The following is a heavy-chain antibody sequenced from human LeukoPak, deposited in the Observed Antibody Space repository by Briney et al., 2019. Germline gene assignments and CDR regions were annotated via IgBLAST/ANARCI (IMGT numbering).Heavy chain of an antibody. CDR1: GFTFSSYW. Sequence: GGSLRLSCGASGFTFSSYWMNWVRRAPGKGLEGVANIKQDGSEKYYVDSVRGRFTISRDNAKNSLYLQMNSLRGEDTAVYYCARTPDSSGWYMDSWGQGTLVTVSS. CDR2: IKQDGSEK. D-gene: IGHD6-19*01. J-gene: IGHJ1*01. V-gene: IGHV3-7*01. CDR3: ARTPDSSGWYMDS.